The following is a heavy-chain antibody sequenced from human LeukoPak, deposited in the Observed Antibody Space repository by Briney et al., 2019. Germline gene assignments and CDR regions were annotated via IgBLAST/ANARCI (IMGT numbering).Heavy chain of an antibody. Sequence: PSETLSLICTVSGGSISRYYWNWIRQPAGKGLEWIGRIYTSGSTNYNPSLKSRVTMSVDTSKNQFSLKLSSVTAADTAVYYCAREMGRGTMVRGGKNSNWFDPWGQGTLVTVSS. CDR1: GGSISRYY. CDR3: AREMGRGTMVRGGKNSNWFDP. V-gene: IGHV4-4*07. J-gene: IGHJ5*02. CDR2: IYTSGST. D-gene: IGHD3-10*01.